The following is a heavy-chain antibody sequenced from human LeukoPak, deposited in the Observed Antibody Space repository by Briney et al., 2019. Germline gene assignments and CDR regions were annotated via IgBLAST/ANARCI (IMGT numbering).Heavy chain of an antibody. CDR1: GFTFSSYW. D-gene: IGHD4-17*01. Sequence: GGSLRLSCAASGFTFSSYWMNWVRQAPGKGLEWVSYISSSSSTIYYADSVKGRFTISRDNAKNSLYLQMNSLRAEDTAVYYCARRHDYGDITDAFDIWGQGTMVTVSS. J-gene: IGHJ3*02. V-gene: IGHV3-48*01. CDR2: ISSSSSTI. CDR3: ARRHDYGDITDAFDI.